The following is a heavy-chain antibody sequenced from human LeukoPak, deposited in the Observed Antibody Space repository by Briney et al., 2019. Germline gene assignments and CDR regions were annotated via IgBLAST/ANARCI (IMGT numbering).Heavy chain of an antibody. Sequence: SVKVSCKASGGTFSGYAISWVRQAPGQGLEWMGGIIPIFGTANYAQKFQGRVTITADESTSTAYMELSSLRSEDTAVYYCARGVVPAVTYYFDYWGQGTLVTVSS. CDR3: ARGVVPAVTYYFDY. J-gene: IGHJ4*02. CDR1: GGTFSGYA. D-gene: IGHD2-2*01. CDR2: IIPIFGTA. V-gene: IGHV1-69*01.